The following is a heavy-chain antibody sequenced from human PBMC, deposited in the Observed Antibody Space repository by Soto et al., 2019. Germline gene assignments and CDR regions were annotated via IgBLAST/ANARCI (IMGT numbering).Heavy chain of an antibody. CDR2: INPSGGST. D-gene: IGHD3-3*01. CDR3: ARADFGIFGVVIISPPHYYYGMDV. CDR1: GYTFTSYY. V-gene: IGHV1-46*01. Sequence: ASVKVSCKASGYTFTSYYLHCVRQTPGQGLEWMGIINPSGGSTSYAQKFQGRVTMTRDTYTSTVYIELSSLRSEDPAVYYCARADFGIFGVVIISPPHYYYGMDVWGQGTTVTVSS. J-gene: IGHJ6*02.